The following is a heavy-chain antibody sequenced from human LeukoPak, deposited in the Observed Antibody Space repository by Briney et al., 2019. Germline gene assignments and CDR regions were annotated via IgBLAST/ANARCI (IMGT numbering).Heavy chain of an antibody. J-gene: IGHJ4*02. CDR1: GFTFSSYA. V-gene: IGHV3-23*01. CDR2: ISGSGGST. CDR3: AKDDIVVVTPYYFDY. D-gene: IGHD3-22*01. Sequence: GGSLRLSCAASGFTFSSYAMSWVRQAPGKGLEWVSAISGSGGSTYYADSVKGRFTISRDNSKNTLYLQMNSLRAEDTAAYYCAKDDIVVVTPYYFDYWGQGTLVTVSS.